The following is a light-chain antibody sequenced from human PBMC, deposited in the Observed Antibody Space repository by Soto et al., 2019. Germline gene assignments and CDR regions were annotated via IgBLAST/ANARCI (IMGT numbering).Light chain of an antibody. CDR3: SSYTSSSLWV. V-gene: IGLV2-14*01. Sequence: QSALTQPASVSGSPGQSITISCTETSSDVGGYNYVSWYQQHPGKAPKLMIYDVSNRPSGVSNRFSGSKSGNTASLTISGLQAEDEADYYCSSYTSSSLWVFGTGTKVTVL. CDR1: SSDVGGYNY. J-gene: IGLJ1*01. CDR2: DVS.